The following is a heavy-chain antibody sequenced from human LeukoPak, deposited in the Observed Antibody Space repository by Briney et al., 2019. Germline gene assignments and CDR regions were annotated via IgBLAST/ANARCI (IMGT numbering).Heavy chain of an antibody. CDR1: GYTFTSYY. CDR3: ARDSSLRPFDY. CDR2: INPNSGVT. V-gene: IGHV1-2*02. J-gene: IGHJ4*02. Sequence: ASVKVSCKASGYTFTSYYIHWVRQAPGQGLEWMGWINPNSGVTKYAQKFQGRVTMAGETSINTAYMELSSLRSDDTSIYYCARDSSLRPFDYWGQGTLVSVSS. D-gene: IGHD2/OR15-2a*01.